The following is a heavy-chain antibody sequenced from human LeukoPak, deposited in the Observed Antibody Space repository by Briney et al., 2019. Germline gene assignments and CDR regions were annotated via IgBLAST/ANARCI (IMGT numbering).Heavy chain of an antibody. J-gene: IGHJ3*02. V-gene: IGHV3-21*01. CDR2: ISSSSSYI. D-gene: IGHD1-26*01. CDR3: ASWELRARWAFDI. Sequence: GGSLRLSCAASGFTFSSYSMNWVRQAPGKGLEWVSSISSSSSYIYYADSVKGRFTISRDNAKNSLYLQMNSLRAEDTAVYYCASWELRARWAFDIWGQGTMVIVSS. CDR1: GFTFSSYS.